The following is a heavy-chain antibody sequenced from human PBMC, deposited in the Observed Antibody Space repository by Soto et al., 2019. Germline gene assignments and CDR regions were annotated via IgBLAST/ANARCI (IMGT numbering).Heavy chain of an antibody. J-gene: IGHJ5*02. CDR3: ARLGEGNWFDP. V-gene: IGHV4-39*01. CDR1: GGSIISSSYY. CDR2: IYYSGST. Sequence: PSETLSLTCTVSGGSIISSSYYWVSIRQPPGKGLEWIGSIYYSGSTYYNPSLKSRVTISVDTSKNQFSLKLSSVTAADTAVYYCARLGEGNWFDPWGQGTLVTVSS.